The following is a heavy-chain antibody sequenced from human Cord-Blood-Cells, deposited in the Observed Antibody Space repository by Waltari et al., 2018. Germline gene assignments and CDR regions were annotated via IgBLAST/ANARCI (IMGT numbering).Heavy chain of an antibody. J-gene: IGHJ1*01. V-gene: IGHV1-2*04. Sequence: QVQLVLSGAAVQKPGASVKVSCKASGYPFTAYYMHWVRPAPGQGLEWMGWINPNSGGTNYAQKFQGWVTMTRDTSISTAYMELSRLRSDDTAVYYCATIAAAGAEYFQHWGQGTLVTVSS. D-gene: IGHD6-13*01. CDR3: ATIAAAGAEYFQH. CDR1: GYPFTAYY. CDR2: INPNSGGT.